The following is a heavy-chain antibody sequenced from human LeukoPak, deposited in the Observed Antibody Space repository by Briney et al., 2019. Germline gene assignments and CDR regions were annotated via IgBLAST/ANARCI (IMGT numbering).Heavy chain of an antibody. D-gene: IGHD3-22*01. CDR3: ARSIGYYYTMDV. CDR2: ISGSGRNV. V-gene: IGHV3-11*01. Sequence: PGGSLRLSCVAYGFTLTDYYMSWIRQAPGRGLEWVSDISGSGRNVYYGDSVKGRFTISRDNAKNSLYLQMNSLRAEDTAVYYYARSIGYYYTMDVWGQGTTVTVSS. CDR1: GFTLTDYY. J-gene: IGHJ6*02.